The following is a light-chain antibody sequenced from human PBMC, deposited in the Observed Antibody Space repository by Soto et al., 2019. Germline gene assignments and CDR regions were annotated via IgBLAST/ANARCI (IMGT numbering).Light chain of an antibody. CDR1: QNIRTN. CDR3: KHYNTWPG. Sequence: EIVMTQSPATLSVSPGERATLSCRASQNIRTNLAWYQQKPGQAPRLLMYGASTSDTGIPVRFSGSGSGTEFTLTINSLQSEDFAVYYCKHYNTWPGFGKGNKLEIK. J-gene: IGKJ2*01. V-gene: IGKV3-15*01. CDR2: GAS.